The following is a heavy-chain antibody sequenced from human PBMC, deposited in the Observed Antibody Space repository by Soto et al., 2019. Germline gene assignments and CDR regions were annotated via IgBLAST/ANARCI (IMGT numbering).Heavy chain of an antibody. J-gene: IGHJ3*02. D-gene: IGHD3-22*01. CDR1: GFRFSNYD. V-gene: IGHV3-23*01. CDR2: ISAYGDST. CDR3: AKAYDSSGYYSPGI. Sequence: GSLRLSCAASGFRFSNYDMSWVRQAPGKGLEWVSAISAYGDSTYYADSVKGRFTISRDNSKSTLYLQMNSLRAEDTAVYYCAKAYDSSGYYSPGIWGQGTMVTVS.